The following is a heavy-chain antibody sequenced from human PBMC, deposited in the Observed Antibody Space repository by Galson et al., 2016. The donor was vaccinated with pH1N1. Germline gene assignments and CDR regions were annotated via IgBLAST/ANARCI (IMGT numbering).Heavy chain of an antibody. CDR3: ARMTYGDYSNWFDP. CDR2: IYWDDDK. Sequence: PALVKPTQTLTPTCTFSGFSLTTSGVGVGWIRRPPGKALEWLALIYWDDDKRYSTSLKTRLTISKDTSKNQVVLTMTNMDPVDTATYYCARMTYGDYSNWFDPWGQGTLVTVSS. V-gene: IGHV2-70*01. CDR1: GFSLTTSGVG. J-gene: IGHJ5*02. D-gene: IGHD4-17*01.